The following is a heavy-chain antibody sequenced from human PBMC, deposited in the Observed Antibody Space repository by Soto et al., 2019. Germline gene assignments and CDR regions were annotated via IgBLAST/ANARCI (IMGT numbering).Heavy chain of an antibody. J-gene: IGHJ6*02. D-gene: IGHD2-2*01. CDR3: ATRGYCISTGCLAAYYGMDV. CDR1: GFTFSSYA. V-gene: IGHV3-23*01. Sequence: GGSLRLSCAASGFTFSSYAMSWVRQVPGKGPEWVSGISGSGGRTDYADSVKGRFTISRDNSKNTLYLQMNSLRAEDTAVYYCATRGYCISTGCLAAYYGMDVWGQGTTVTVSS. CDR2: ISGSGGRT.